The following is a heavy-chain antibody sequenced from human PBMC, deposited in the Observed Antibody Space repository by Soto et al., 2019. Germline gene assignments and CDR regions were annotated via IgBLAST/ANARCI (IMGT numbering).Heavy chain of an antibody. V-gene: IGHV4-59*01. CDR1: GGSISSYY. CDR3: ARSPTFLDRFDP. D-gene: IGHD3-3*01. CDR2: IYYSGST. Sequence: SATLSLTCTVSGGSISSYYWSWIRQPPGKGLEWIGYIYYSGSTNYNPSLKSRVTISVDTSKNQFSLKLSSVTAADTAVYYCARSPTFLDRFDPWGQGTLVTVSS. J-gene: IGHJ5*02.